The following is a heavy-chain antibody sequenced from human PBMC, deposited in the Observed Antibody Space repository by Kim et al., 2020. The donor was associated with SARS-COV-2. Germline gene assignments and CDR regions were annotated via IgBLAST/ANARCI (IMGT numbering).Heavy chain of an antibody. J-gene: IGHJ2*01. D-gene: IGHD2-2*01. V-gene: IGHV4-39*01. CDR3: ARQIVVVPAAPRYFDL. Sequence: SLKSRVTISVDTSKNQFSLKLSSVTAADTAVYYCARQIVVVPAAPRYFDLWGRGTLVTVSS.